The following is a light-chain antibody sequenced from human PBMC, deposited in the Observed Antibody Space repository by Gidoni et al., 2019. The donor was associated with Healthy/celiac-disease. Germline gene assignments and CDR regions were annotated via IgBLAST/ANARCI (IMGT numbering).Light chain of an antibody. CDR2: AAS. J-gene: IGKJ2*01. CDR3: QQSYSTPRYT. V-gene: IGKV1-39*01. CDR1: QSISSY. Sequence: DIQMTQTPSSLSASLGDRVTITSRASQSISSYLNGYQQKPGKAPKLLIYAASSLQSGVPPRLSGSGSSTDDTLPTISLQPEDFATDYCQQSYSTPRYTFGQGTKLEIK.